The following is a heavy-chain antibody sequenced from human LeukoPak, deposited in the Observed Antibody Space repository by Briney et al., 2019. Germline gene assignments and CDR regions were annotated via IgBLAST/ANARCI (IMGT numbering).Heavy chain of an antibody. J-gene: IGHJ3*02. CDR3: ASRHSTKWLVLDAFDI. Sequence: SETLSLTCTVSGGSISSSSCDWGWIRQPPGKGRERVGRIYYSGSTYYNPSHKSRVTISVETSKNQFSLKLSSVTAADTAVYSCASRHSTKWLVLDAFDIWGQGTMVTVSS. CDR2: IYYSGST. V-gene: IGHV4-39*01. D-gene: IGHD6-19*01. CDR1: GGSISSSSCD.